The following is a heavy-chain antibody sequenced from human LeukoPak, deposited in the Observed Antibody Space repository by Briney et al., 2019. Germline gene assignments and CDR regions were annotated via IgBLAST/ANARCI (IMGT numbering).Heavy chain of an antibody. D-gene: IGHD3-22*01. V-gene: IGHV2-5*02. CDR3: VHLCHSSGYYQSFDY. CDR1: GFSISTTGVG. Sequence: SGPTLVYPTQTLTLTCTLSGFSISTTGVGVGWIRQPPGKALEWLALVYWDGDARHSPSLRSRISISKDTSKNQVVFIMTDMDPDDTATYYCVHLCHSSGYYQSFDYWGQGTLVTVSS. CDR2: VYWDGDA. J-gene: IGHJ4*02.